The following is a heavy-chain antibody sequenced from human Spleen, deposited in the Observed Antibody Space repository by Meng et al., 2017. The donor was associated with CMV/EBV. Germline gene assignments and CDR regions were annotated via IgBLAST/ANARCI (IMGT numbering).Heavy chain of an antibody. J-gene: IGHJ6*02. V-gene: IGHV3-7*01. CDR2: IKQDGSEK. CDR3: AREGRLGIPIFSGGMTTIVEVYYGMDV. D-gene: IGHD2-15*01. Sequence: GESLKISCAASGFTFSSYWMTWVRQAPGKGLEWVANIKQDGSEKFYVDSVKGRFTISRDNARNSLYLQMNSLRAEDTAVYYCAREGRLGIPIFSGGMTTIVEVYYGMDVWGQGTTVTVSS. CDR1: GFTFSSYW.